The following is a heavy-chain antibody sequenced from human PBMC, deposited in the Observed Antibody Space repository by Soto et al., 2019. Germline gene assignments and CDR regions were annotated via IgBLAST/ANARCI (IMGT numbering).Heavy chain of an antibody. CDR2: TYYRSKWYN. CDR1: GDSVSSNSAA. J-gene: IGHJ6*02. V-gene: IGHV6-1*01. D-gene: IGHD6-19*01. Sequence: SPTLSLTCAISGDSVSSNSAAWNWIRQSPSRGLEWLGRTYYRSKWYNDYAVSVKSRITINPDTSKNQFSLQLNSVTPEDTAVYYCARDSRWAGKGDYYYYYGMDVWGQGTTVTVSS. CDR3: ARDSRWAGKGDYYYYYGMDV.